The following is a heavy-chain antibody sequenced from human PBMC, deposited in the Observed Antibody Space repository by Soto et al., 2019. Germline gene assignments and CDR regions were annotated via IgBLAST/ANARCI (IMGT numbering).Heavy chain of an antibody. CDR1: GGSISSYY. D-gene: IGHD1-20*01. V-gene: IGHV4-59*01. CDR2: ISYSGST. CDR3: AREGLITGIPYYYSAMDF. Sequence: PSETLSLTCTVSGGSISSYYWSWIRQPPGKGLEWIGYISYSGSTNYNPSLKSRVTISVGTSKNQFSLRLSSVTAADTAVYYCAREGLITGIPYYYSAMDFWGQGPTVTSP. J-gene: IGHJ6*02.